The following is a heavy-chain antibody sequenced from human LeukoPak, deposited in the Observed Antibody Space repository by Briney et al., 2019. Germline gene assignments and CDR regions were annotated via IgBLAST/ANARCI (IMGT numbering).Heavy chain of an antibody. J-gene: IGHJ4*02. CDR1: GGSFSGYL. D-gene: IGHD1-26*01. V-gene: IGHV4-34*01. CDR2: INHNGGT. Sequence: PSETLSLTCAVYGGSFSGYLWSWIRQPPGKGLEWIGDINHNGGTNYNPSLKSRVTISVDTSKNQFSLKLSSVTAADTAVYYCARGSSWGGSYSVYWGQGTLVTVSS. CDR3: ARGSSWGGSYSVY.